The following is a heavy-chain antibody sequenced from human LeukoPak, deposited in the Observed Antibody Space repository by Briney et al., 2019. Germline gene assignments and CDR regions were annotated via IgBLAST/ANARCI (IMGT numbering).Heavy chain of an antibody. V-gene: IGHV4-34*01. Sequence: SETLSLTCAVYGGSFSGYYWSWLRQPPGKGLEWIGEINHSGSTNYNPSLKSRVTISVDTSKNKFSLKLSSVTAADTAVYYCARGGVRTKPYYYYSYGMDVWGQGTTVTVSS. CDR2: INHSGST. J-gene: IGHJ6*02. CDR1: GGSFSGYY. CDR3: ARGGVRTKPYYYYSYGMDV. D-gene: IGHD1-14*01.